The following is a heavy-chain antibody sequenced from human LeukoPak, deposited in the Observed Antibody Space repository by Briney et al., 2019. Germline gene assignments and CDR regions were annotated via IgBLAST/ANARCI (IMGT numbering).Heavy chain of an antibody. V-gene: IGHV3-7*01. D-gene: IGHD1-7*01. Sequence: GGSLRLSCAASGFTFSNNWMSWVRQAPGKGLEWVANIEGDGSEKYYVDSVKGRFTISRDNAKNSLYLQMNSLRAEDTAVYYCARLIGTTNFDYWGQGTLVTVSS. CDR2: IEGDGSEK. CDR3: ARLIGTTNFDY. J-gene: IGHJ4*02. CDR1: GFTFSNNW.